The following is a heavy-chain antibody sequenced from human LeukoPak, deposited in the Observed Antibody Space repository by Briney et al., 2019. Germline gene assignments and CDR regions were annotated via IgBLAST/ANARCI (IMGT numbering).Heavy chain of an antibody. J-gene: IGHJ4*02. Sequence: PSETLSLTCAVYGGSFIGYYWSWIRQPPGKGLEWIGEINHSGSTYYNPSLKSRVTISVDTSKNQFSLKLSSVTAADTAVYYCARTYPDYYDSSGYYVDAGYFDYWGQGTLVTVSS. V-gene: IGHV4-34*01. CDR2: INHSGST. CDR3: ARTYPDYYDSSGYYVDAGYFDY. CDR1: GGSFIGYY. D-gene: IGHD3-22*01.